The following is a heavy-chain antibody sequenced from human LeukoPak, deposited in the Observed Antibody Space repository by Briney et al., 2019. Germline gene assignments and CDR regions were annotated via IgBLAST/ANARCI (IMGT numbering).Heavy chain of an antibody. D-gene: IGHD2-15*01. V-gene: IGHV1-69*04. CDR1: GGTFSSYA. Sequence: ASVKVSCKASGGTFSSYAISWVRQAPGQGLEWMGRIIPIFGIANYAQKFQGRVTITADKSTSTAYMELSSLRSEDTAVYYCASIGYCSGGSCYSHYYYGMDVWGQGTTVTVSS. CDR2: IIPIFGIA. J-gene: IGHJ6*02. CDR3: ASIGYCSGGSCYSHYYYGMDV.